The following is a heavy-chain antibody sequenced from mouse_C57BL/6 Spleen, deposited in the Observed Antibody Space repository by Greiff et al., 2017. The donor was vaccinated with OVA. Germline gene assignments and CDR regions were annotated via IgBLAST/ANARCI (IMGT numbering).Heavy chain of an antibody. J-gene: IGHJ2*01. D-gene: IGHD1-1*01. Sequence: VKLMESGAELVRPGASVKLSCKASGYTFTDYYINWVKQRPGQGLEWIARIYPGSGNTYYNEKFKGKATLTAEKSSSTAYMQLSSLTSEDSAVYFCARTLYYYGSLDYWGQGTTLTVSS. CDR3: ARTLYYYGSLDY. V-gene: IGHV1-76*01. CDR1: GYTFTDYY. CDR2: IYPGSGNT.